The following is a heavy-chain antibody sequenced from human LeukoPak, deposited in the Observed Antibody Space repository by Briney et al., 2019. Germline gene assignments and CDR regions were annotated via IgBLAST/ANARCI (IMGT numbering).Heavy chain of an antibody. CDR1: RGSIRTYY. CDR2: IYVSETT. CDR3: ARSGGNYYGTEAFDI. Sequence: PSETLSLTCTVSRGSIRTYYWSWIRQSPGKGLEWIGYIYVSETTKYNPSLKSRVTISVDTSKNQFSLKLSSVTAADTAVYYCARSGGNYYGTEAFDIWGQGTMVTVSS. J-gene: IGHJ3*02. D-gene: IGHD1-26*01. V-gene: IGHV4-59*08.